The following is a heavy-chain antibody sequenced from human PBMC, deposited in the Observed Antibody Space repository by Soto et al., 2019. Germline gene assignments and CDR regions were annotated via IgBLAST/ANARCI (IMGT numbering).Heavy chain of an antibody. CDR2: INAGNGNT. D-gene: IGHD2-15*01. Sequence: ASVKVSCKASGYTFTSYAMHWVRQAPGQRLEWMGWINAGNGNTKYSQKFQGRVTMTRDTSTSTVYMELSSLSSEDTAVYYCARVYCSGGSCYSIDYWGQGTLVTVSS. J-gene: IGHJ4*02. V-gene: IGHV1-3*01. CDR1: GYTFTSYA. CDR3: ARVYCSGGSCYSIDY.